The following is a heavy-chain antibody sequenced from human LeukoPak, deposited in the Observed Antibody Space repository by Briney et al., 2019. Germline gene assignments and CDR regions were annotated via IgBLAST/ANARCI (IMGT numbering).Heavy chain of an antibody. CDR2: IVPMFGIA. J-gene: IGHJ4*02. V-gene: IGHV1-69*13. D-gene: IGHD3-10*01. Sequence: SVKVSCKSSGGTFKTYSISWVRQAPGQGLEWMGDIVPMFGIANYAQRFQGRVTMTADASTNTAYLELSSLTFEATAVYYCAREGAVHHPAFGDWGQGTLVTVSS. CDR3: AREGAVHHPAFGD. CDR1: GGTFKTYS.